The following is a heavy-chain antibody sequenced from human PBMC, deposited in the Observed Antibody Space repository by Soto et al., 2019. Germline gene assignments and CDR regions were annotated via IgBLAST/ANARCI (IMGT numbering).Heavy chain of an antibody. Sequence: GSLRLSYAASGFTFTRYSMNWVRQAPGKGLEWVSSISSTTNYIYYGDSMKGRFTISRDNAKNSLYLEMNSLRAEDTAVYYCARESEDLTSNFDYWGQGTLVTVSS. CDR3: ARESEDLTSNFDY. CDR1: GFTFTRYS. V-gene: IGHV3-21*06. CDR2: ISSTTNYI. J-gene: IGHJ4*02.